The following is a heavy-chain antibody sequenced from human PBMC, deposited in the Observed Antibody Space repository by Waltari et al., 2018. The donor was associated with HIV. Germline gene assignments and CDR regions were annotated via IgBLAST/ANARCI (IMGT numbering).Heavy chain of an antibody. CDR2: VYGVGTT. J-gene: IGHJ4*02. CDR3: ARERESGNSED. V-gene: IGHV3-53*01. CDR1: ESTVSTNR. Sequence: EVQLVESGGGLIQPGGSLGLSCAASESTVSTNRMSWFRQAPGKGLGWVSVVYGVGTTYYAESVKGRFTISRDNSENTLFLQMNSLRAEDTAMYYCARERESGNSEDWGQGTLVTVSS. D-gene: IGHD2-21*02.